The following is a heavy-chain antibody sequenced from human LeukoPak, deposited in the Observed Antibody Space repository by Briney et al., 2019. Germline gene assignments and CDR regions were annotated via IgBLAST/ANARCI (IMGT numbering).Heavy chain of an antibody. V-gene: IGHV3-30*02. Sequence: GGSLRLSCAASGFNFRTYGVFWVRQAPGKGLEWVAFIRYDANNKYYADSVKGRFTISRDNAKNSLYLQMNSLRAEDTAVYYCARDLRTGNFDYWGQGTLVTVSS. CDR2: IRYDANNK. CDR1: GFNFRTYG. J-gene: IGHJ4*02. CDR3: ARDLRTGNFDY. D-gene: IGHD1-1*01.